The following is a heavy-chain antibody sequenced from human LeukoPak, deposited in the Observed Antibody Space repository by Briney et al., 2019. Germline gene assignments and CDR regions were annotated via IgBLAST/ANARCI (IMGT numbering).Heavy chain of an antibody. V-gene: IGHV4-30-4*01. CDR2: IYYSGST. D-gene: IGHD1-26*01. CDR3: ARVALPMNWFDP. CDR1: GGSISSGDYY. J-gene: IGHJ5*02. Sequence: SETLSLTCTVTGGSISSGDYYWSWIRQPPGKGLEWIGYIYYSGSTYYNPSLKSRVTISVDTSKNQFSLKLGSVTAADTAVYYCARVALPMNWFDPWGQGALVTVSS.